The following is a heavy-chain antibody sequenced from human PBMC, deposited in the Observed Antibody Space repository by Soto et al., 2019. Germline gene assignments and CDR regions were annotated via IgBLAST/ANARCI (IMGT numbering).Heavy chain of an antibody. CDR3: AKDRMVRSYYYGMDV. J-gene: IGHJ6*02. CDR2: IAYDGSNR. V-gene: IGHV3-30*18. D-gene: IGHD5-18*01. CDR1: GDSGFSFSSYG. Sequence: QVHLVESGGGVVQPGGSLRLSCAASGDSGFSFSSYGIHWARQAPGKGLEWVSVIAYDGSNRHFADSVKGRFAVSRDDAMHTVYLQMSALRPEDTAVYYCAKDRMVRSYYYGMDVWGQGTTVTVSS.